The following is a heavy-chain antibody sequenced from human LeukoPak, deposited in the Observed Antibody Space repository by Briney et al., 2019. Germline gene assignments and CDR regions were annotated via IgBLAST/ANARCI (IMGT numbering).Heavy chain of an antibody. CDR3: ARVRVTNNWFDP. Sequence: GGSLRLSCAASGFTFGSYWMSWVRQAPGKGLEWVANIKQDGSEKYYVDSVKGRFTISRDNAKNSLYLQMNSLRAEDTAVYYCARVRVTNNWFDPWGQGTLVTVSS. CDR2: IKQDGSEK. V-gene: IGHV3-7*01. CDR1: GFTFGSYW. J-gene: IGHJ5*02. D-gene: IGHD4-17*01.